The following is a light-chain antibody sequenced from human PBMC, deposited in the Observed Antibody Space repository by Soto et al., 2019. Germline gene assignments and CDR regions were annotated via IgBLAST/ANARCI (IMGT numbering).Light chain of an antibody. J-gene: IGLJ2*01. V-gene: IGLV2-11*01. CDR1: SSDVGGYNY. Sequence: QSALTQPRSVSGSPGQSVTISCTGTSSDVGGYNYVSWYQQHPGKAPKLIIYAVSGRPSGVPDRFSGSKSGNTASLTISGLQADDEADYYCCSYVGYYTLVFGGGTKLTVL. CDR2: AVS. CDR3: CSYVGYYTLV.